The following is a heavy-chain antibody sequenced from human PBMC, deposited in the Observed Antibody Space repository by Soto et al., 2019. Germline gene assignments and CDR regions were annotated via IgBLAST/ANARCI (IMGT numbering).Heavy chain of an antibody. CDR2: IYWDDDK. Sequence: SGPTLVNPTQTLTLTCTFSGFSFSTSGVGVGWIRQPPGKALEWLAVIYWDDDKRYSPSLKSRLTITKDTSKNQVVLRMTNMDPVDTATYYCAHTWWIQSDYWGQGTLVTVSS. D-gene: IGHD5-18*01. CDR3: AHTWWIQSDY. J-gene: IGHJ4*02. CDR1: GFSFSTSGVG. V-gene: IGHV2-5*02.